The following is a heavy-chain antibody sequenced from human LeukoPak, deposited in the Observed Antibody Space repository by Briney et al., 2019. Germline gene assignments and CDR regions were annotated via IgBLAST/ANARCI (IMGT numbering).Heavy chain of an antibody. CDR2: IHNTGST. V-gene: IGHV4-31*03. CDR1: GGSINTDVYY. Sequence: PPETLSLTCIVSGGSINTDVYYWTWIRKHPRKGLEWIGYIHNTGSTYNPTLKTRVTISKDTSANQFSLTLTSVTAADTAVYYCVGDRYLGTWRAFDVWGQGTMVTVSS. CDR3: VGDRYLGTWRAFDV. D-gene: IGHD2-15*01. J-gene: IGHJ3*01.